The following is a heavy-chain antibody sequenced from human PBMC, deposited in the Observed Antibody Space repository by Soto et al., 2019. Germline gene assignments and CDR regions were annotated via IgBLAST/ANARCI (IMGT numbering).Heavy chain of an antibody. CDR1: GGTFSSYA. J-gene: IGHJ4*02. V-gene: IGHV1-69*06. D-gene: IGHD3-22*01. Sequence: SVKVSCKASGGTFSSYAISWVRQAPGQGLEWMGGIIPIFGTANYAQKFQGRVTITADKSTSTAYMELSSLRSEDTAVYYCARGTYYYDSSRYLDRYYFDYWGQGTLVTVSS. CDR2: IIPIFGTA. CDR3: ARGTYYYDSSRYLDRYYFDY.